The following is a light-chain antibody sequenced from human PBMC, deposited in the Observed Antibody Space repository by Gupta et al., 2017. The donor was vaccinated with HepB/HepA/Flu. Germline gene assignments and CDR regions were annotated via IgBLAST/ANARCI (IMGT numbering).Light chain of an antibody. J-gene: IGLJ2*01. V-gene: IGLV3-19*01. CDR1: SLRNYY. Sequence: VSVALGQTVRITCQGDSLRNYYASWYQQKPGQAPVLVIYGKNNRPSGIPDRFSGSSSGNTASLTITAAQAEDEADYYCNSRDSSGNHLVFGGGTKLTVL. CDR3: NSRDSSGNHLV. CDR2: GKN.